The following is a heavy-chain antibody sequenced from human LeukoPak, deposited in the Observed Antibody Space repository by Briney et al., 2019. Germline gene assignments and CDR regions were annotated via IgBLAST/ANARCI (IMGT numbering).Heavy chain of an antibody. CDR3: AREGGSSWPFDY. CDR2: ILNDGGST. J-gene: IGHJ4*02. CDR1: GFTFNTYW. V-gene: IGHV3-74*01. D-gene: IGHD6-13*01. Sequence: PGGSLRLSCAASGFTFNTYWMHWVRQAPGEGPVWVAHILNDGGSTSYADSVKGRFIISRDNSKNTLYLQMNSLRAEDTAVYYCAREGGSSWPFDYWGQGTLVTVSS.